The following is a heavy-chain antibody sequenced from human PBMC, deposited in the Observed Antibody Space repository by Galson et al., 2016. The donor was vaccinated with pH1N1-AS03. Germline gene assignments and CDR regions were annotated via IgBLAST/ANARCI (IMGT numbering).Heavy chain of an antibody. D-gene: IGHD4-11*01. Sequence: ETLSLTCTVSGGSISSRDHYWVWIRQTPGKGLEWIGHIYYSGNSYYNPSLKSRVNFSVDTPKNQFSLKLASVTAADTAVYYCAKTVFTDAFDIWSPGTRVSVSS. V-gene: IGHV4-39*01. J-gene: IGHJ3*02. CDR3: AKTVFTDAFDI. CDR2: IYYSGNS. CDR1: GGSISSRDHY.